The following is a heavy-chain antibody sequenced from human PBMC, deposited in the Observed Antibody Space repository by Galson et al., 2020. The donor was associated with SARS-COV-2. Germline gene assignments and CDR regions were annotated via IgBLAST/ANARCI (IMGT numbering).Heavy chain of an antibody. V-gene: IGHV4-59*01. CDR3: ARAGFSGSYSEGYY. CDR2: IHYTGST. J-gene: IGHJ4*02. Sequence: SQTLSLTCTVSGGSISTYYWTWIRQPPGKGLGWRGYIHYTGSTNYNPSLKSRVTISVDTSKNQFSLKLSSVTSAGTAVYYCARAGFSGSYSEGYYWGQGTLVTV. D-gene: IGHD1-26*01. CDR1: GGSISTYY.